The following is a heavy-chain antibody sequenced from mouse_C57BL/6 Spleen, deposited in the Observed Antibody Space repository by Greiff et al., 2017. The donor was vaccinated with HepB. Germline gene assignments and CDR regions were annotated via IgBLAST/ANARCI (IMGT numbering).Heavy chain of an antibody. CDR1: GYTFTSYW. J-gene: IGHJ4*01. Sequence: QVQLQQPGAELVKPGASVKLSCKASGYTFTSYWMHWVKQRPGQGLEWIGMIHPNSGSTNYNEKFKSKATLTVDKSSSTAYMQLSSLTSEDSAVYYCAKPSTGPGMDYWGQGTSVTVSS. CDR3: AKPSTGPGMDY. CDR2: IHPNSGST. D-gene: IGHD4-1*02. V-gene: IGHV1-64*01.